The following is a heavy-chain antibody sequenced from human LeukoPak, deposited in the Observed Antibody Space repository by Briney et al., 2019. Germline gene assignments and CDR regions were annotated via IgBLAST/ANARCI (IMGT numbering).Heavy chain of an antibody. CDR3: ARGSNLLRTLDY. V-gene: IGHV4-39*01. CDR1: GGAISSGSSY. D-gene: IGHD3-10*01. CDR2: ISFSGTT. Sequence: PSETLSLTCTVSGGAISSGSSYWGRIRQPPGKGLAWIGSISFSGTTYSNPSLKSRVTISVGPPKSQFSLKLRSVTAADTAVYYCARGSNLLRTLDYWGEGTLVSVSS. J-gene: IGHJ4*02.